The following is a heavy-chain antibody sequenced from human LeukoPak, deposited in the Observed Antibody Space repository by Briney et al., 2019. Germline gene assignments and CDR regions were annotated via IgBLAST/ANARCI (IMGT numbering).Heavy chain of an antibody. V-gene: IGHV4-61*02. CDR2: IYTSGST. D-gene: IGHD6-19*01. CDR3: ARERYSSGWYMVPRYFGY. Sequence: PSQTLSLTCTVSGGSISSGSYYWSWIRQPAGKGLEWIGRIYTSGSTNYNPSLKSRVTISVGTSKNQFSLKLSSVTAADTAVYYCARERYSSGWYMVPRYFGYWGQGTLVTVSS. CDR1: GGSISSGSYY. J-gene: IGHJ4*02.